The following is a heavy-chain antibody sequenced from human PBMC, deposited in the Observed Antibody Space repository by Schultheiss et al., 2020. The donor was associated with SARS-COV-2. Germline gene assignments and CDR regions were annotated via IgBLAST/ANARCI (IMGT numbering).Heavy chain of an antibody. V-gene: IGHV3-30*03. Sequence: GGSLRLSCAASGFTFSSYSMNWVRQAPGKGLEWVAVISYDGSNKYYADSVKGRFTISRDNPKNTLYLQMNSLRAEDTAVYYCARWDYAPIISFSYYYGMDVWGQGTTVTVSS. D-gene: IGHD3-3*02. CDR3: ARWDYAPIISFSYYYGMDV. CDR1: GFTFSSYS. CDR2: ISYDGSNK. J-gene: IGHJ6*02.